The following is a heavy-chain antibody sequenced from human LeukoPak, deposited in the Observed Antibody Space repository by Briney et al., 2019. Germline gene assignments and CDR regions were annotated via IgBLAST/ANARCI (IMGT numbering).Heavy chain of an antibody. Sequence: PSETLSLTCAVYGGSFSGYYWSWIRQPPGKGLEWIGEINHSGSTNYNPSLKSRVTISVDTSKNQFSLKLSSVTAADTAVYYCAKSPWPRFLESEYFDYWGQGTLVTVSS. CDR3: AKSPWPRFLESEYFDY. CDR2: INHSGST. V-gene: IGHV4-34*01. CDR1: GGSFSGYY. D-gene: IGHD3-3*01. J-gene: IGHJ4*02.